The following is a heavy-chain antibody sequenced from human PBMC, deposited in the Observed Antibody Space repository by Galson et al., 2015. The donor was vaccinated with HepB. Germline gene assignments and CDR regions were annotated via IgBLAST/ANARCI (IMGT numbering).Heavy chain of an antibody. Sequence: YYSGSTNYNPSLKSRVTISVDTSKNQFSLKLSSVTAADTAVYYCARDGGEFLWLGPGAFDIWGQGTMVTVSS. CDR3: ARDGGEFLWLGPGAFDI. D-gene: IGHD3-16*01. CDR2: YYSGST. V-gene: IGHV4-59*01. J-gene: IGHJ3*02.